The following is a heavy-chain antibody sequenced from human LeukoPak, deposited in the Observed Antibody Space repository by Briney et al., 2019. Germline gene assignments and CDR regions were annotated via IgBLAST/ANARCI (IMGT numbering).Heavy chain of an antibody. Sequence: PSETLSLTCAVYGGSFSGYYWSWIRHPPGKGLEWIGEINHSGSTNYNPSLKSRVTISVDTSKNQFSLKLSSVTAADTAVYYCARYVDFYYYMDVWGKGTTVTVSS. CDR3: ARYVDFYYYMDV. CDR1: GGSFSGYY. D-gene: IGHD5-12*01. V-gene: IGHV4-34*01. CDR2: INHSGST. J-gene: IGHJ6*03.